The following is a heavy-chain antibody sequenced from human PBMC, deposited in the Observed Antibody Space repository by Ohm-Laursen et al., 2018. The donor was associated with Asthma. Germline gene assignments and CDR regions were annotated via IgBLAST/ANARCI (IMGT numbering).Heavy chain of an antibody. CDR2: ISYDGSNK. V-gene: IGHV3-30*03. D-gene: IGHD4-23*01. CDR3: ARDKARGGNSVDY. J-gene: IGHJ4*02. Sequence: SLRLSCSAPGFSFSSHGMHWVRQAPGKGLEWVAVISYDGSNKYYADSVKGRFTISRDNSKNTLYLQMNSLRAEDTAVYYCARDKARGGNSVDYWGQGTLVTVSS. CDR1: GFSFSSHG.